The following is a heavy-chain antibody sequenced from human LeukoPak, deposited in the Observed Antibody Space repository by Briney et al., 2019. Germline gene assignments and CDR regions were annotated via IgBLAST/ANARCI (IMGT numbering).Heavy chain of an antibody. D-gene: IGHD3-22*01. CDR2: INHSGST. Sequence: SETLSRTCAVYGGSFSAYYWSWIRQPPGKGLEWIGEINHSGSTNYNPSLKSRVTISVDTSKNQFSLKLSSVTAADTAVYYCARIYYDSSGYSPYDQWGQGTLVTVSS. J-gene: IGHJ4*02. CDR3: ARIYYDSSGYSPYDQ. CDR1: GGSFSAYY. V-gene: IGHV4-34*01.